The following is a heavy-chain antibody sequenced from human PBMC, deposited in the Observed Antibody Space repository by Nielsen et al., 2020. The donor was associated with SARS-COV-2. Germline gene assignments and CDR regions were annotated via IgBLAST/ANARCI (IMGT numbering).Heavy chain of an antibody. Sequence: GGSLRLSCSTSGFMFSTYAIHWVRQAPGKGLEWVALVSGGGVIKLYADSVRGRFTISRDNSKNTLYLQMNSLRAEDTAVYYCARSEGGSYYNWFDPWGQGTLVTVSS. CDR1: GFMFSTYA. V-gene: IGHV3-30*03. D-gene: IGHD1-26*01. CDR2: VSGGGVIK. CDR3: ARSEGGSYYNWFDP. J-gene: IGHJ5*02.